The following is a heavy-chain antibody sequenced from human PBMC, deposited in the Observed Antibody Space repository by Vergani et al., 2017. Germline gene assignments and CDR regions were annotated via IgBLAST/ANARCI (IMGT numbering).Heavy chain of an antibody. D-gene: IGHD6-19*01. CDR1: GGSISSYY. CDR3: ARGRGYSSGWYVY. V-gene: IGHV4-59*01. Sequence: QVQLQESGPGLVKPSETLSLTCTVSGGSISSYYWSWIRQPPGKGLEWIGYIHYSGSTNYNPSLKSRVTISVDTSKNQFSLKLSSVTAADTAVYYCARGRGYSSGWYVYWSQGTLVTVSS. J-gene: IGHJ4*02. CDR2: IHYSGST.